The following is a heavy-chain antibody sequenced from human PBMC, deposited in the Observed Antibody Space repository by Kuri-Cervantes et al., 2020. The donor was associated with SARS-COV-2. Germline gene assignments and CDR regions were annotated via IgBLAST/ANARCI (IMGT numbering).Heavy chain of an antibody. CDR1: GYSFASYW. CDR2: IYPGDSDT. D-gene: IGHD2-21*02. J-gene: IGHJ4*02. Sequence: GGSLRLSCKASGYSFASYWIGWVRQMPGKGLEWMGTIYPGDSDTRYSPSFQGQVTISADKSISTAYLQWSSLKASDTAMYYCARGCSAGGDCSYYFDYWGQGTLVTVSS. V-gene: IGHV5-51*01. CDR3: ARGCSAGGDCSYYFDY.